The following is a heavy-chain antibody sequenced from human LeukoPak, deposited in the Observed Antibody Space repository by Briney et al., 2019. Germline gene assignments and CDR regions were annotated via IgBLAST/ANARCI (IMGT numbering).Heavy chain of an antibody. CDR3: ASNTGTVFDY. CDR2: VYYSGST. CDR1: GDFITAYY. D-gene: IGHD7-27*01. J-gene: IGHJ4*02. Sequence: SETLSLTRTVSGDFITAYYWSWIRQPPGKGLEWIGYVYYSGSTEYNPSLRSRVTISLEMSKQQFSLNLTSVTAADTAVYYCASNTGTVFDYWGQGALVTVSS. V-gene: IGHV4-59*01.